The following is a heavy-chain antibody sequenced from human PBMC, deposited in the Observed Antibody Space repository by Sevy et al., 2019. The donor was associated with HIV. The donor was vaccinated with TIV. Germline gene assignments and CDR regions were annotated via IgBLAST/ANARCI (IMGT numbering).Heavy chain of an antibody. CDR1: GGSINSDY. CDR2: VYYTGGT. D-gene: IGHD1-1*01. J-gene: IGHJ3*02. CDR3: AERNDFDI. Sequence: SETLSLTCTVSGGSINSDYWNWIRQPPGKGLEWIGYVYYTGGTNYNPSLKNRVTISVDRTKNQFSLKLTSVTAAYTAVYFCAERNDFDIWGQGTMVTVSS. V-gene: IGHV4-59*08.